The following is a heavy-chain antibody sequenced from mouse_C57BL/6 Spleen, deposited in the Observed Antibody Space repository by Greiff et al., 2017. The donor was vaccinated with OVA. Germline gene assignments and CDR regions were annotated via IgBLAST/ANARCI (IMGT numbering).Heavy chain of an antibody. J-gene: IGHJ3*01. CDR2: ISYDGSN. Sequence: EVQLQESGPGLVKPSQSLSLTCSVTGYSITSGYYWNWIRQFPGNKLEWMGYISYDGSNNYNPSLKNRISITRDTSKNQFFLKLNSVTTEDTATYYCAREGLPWFAYWGQGTLVTVSA. CDR1: GYSITSGYY. D-gene: IGHD3-3*01. V-gene: IGHV3-6*01. CDR3: AREGLPWFAY.